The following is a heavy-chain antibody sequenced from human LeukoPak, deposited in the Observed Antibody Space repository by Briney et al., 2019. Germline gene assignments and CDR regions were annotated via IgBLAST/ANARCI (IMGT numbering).Heavy chain of an antibody. CDR3: ARAEEEYTSNWFHPYYYYMDV. CDR2: IFYSGST. CDR1: GRSNTNYD. D-gene: IGHD6-13*01. Sequence: PSETLSLTCTVSGRSNTNYDWPWIRQPPGKGLEWIGDIFYSGSTNYNPSLKSRVSISVDTSKNQFSLKLSSVTAADTAVYYCARAEEEYTSNWFHPYYYYMDVWGKGTTVTVSS. J-gene: IGHJ6*03. V-gene: IGHV4-59*01.